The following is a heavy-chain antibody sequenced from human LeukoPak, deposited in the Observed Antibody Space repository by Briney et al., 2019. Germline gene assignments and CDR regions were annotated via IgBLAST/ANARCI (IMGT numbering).Heavy chain of an antibody. Sequence: ASVKVPCKASGYTFTDYYMHWVRPAPGQGLEWMGWINPNSGGTNYARNFQGRVTMTRDTSITTAYMELSSLRSDDTAVYYCARLLGAPHWGQGALVTVSS. CDR2: INPNSGGT. D-gene: IGHD1-26*01. V-gene: IGHV1-2*02. J-gene: IGHJ4*02. CDR1: GYTFTDYY. CDR3: ARLLGAPH.